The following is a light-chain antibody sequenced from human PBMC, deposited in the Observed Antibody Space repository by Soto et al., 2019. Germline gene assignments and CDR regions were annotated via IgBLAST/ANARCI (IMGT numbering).Light chain of an antibody. CDR2: DVS. CDR3: RSYTSSSTPYV. J-gene: IGLJ1*01. Sequence: QSALTQPASVSGSPGQAITISCTGTSSDVGGYNYVSWYQQHPGKAPKLMIYDVSNRPSGVSNRFSGSMSGNTASLTISGLQAEDEADYYCRSYTSSSTPYVFGTATKLTVL. V-gene: IGLV2-14*01. CDR1: SSDVGGYNY.